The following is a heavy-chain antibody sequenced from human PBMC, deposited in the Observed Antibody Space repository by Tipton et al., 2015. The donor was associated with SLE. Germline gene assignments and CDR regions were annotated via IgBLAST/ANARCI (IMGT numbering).Heavy chain of an antibody. Sequence: VQLVQSGAEVKKPGESLKISCKCSGYSFTTYWIVWVRQMPGKGLEWMGIIYPGDSTITYSPSFEGQVTISADKSISTAYLQWSSLKASDTAMYYCARQDGLSQVYFEYWGQGTRVTVSS. J-gene: IGHJ4*02. CDR2: IYPGDSTI. D-gene: IGHD3-16*02. V-gene: IGHV5-51*01. CDR1: GYSFTTYW. CDR3: ARQDGLSQVYFEY.